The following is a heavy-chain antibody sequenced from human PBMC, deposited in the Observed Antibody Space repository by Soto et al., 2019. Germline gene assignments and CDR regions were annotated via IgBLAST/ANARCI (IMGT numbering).Heavy chain of an antibody. CDR1: CYSFSRHV. J-gene: IGHJ4*03. Sequence: APVKVSRKASCYSFSRHVRTWVRPTTRPGLQWMGWNSAHQDYTNYAQKLQSKVPMGTATSTNTAYMDLTSRRSDDTAVYYWARDAGRGGRGTYSTNRLGTWGKGTLVTVAS. CDR2: NSAHQDYT. V-gene: IGHV1-18*01. D-gene: IGHD6-13*01. CDR3: ARDAGRGGRGTYSTNRLGT.